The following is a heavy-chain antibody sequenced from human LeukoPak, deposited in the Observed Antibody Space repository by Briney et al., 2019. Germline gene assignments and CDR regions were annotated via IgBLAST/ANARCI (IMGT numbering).Heavy chain of an antibody. V-gene: IGHV4-4*02. J-gene: IGHJ4*02. Sequence: SETLSLTCSVSGGSISSCTWWTWLRQPPGRGLEWNGEMSRDGTTNYNPSLESRVTVSLDETNNQFSLNLYSVTAADTAVYFCASRWDVTGEPCWGQGTLVTVSS. CDR1: GGSISSCTW. D-gene: IGHD7-27*01. CDR3: ASRWDVTGEPC. CDR2: MSRDGTT.